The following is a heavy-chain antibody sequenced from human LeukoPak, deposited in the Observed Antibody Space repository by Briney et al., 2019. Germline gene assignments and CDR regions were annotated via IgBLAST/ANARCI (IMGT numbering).Heavy chain of an antibody. Sequence: PGGSLRLSCAASGFTFSSYAMHWVRQAPGKGLEWVAVISYDGSNKYYADSVKGRFTISRDNSKNTLYLQMNSLRAEDTAVYYCARDRGVIPDYFDYWGQGTLVTVSS. CDR3: ARDRGVIPDYFDY. J-gene: IGHJ4*02. CDR2: ISYDGSNK. V-gene: IGHV3-30-3*01. D-gene: IGHD3-10*01. CDR1: GFTFSSYA.